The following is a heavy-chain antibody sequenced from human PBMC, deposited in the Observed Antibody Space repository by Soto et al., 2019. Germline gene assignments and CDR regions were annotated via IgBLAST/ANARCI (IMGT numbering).Heavy chain of an antibody. CDR3: AKVVKYDVLTGYYKGPDYYGMDV. CDR1: GFIFSDYY. D-gene: IGHD3-9*01. V-gene: IGHV3-11*01. CDR2: INNGGDIV. Sequence: QVQLEESGGGLVKPGQSLRLSCATSGFIFSDYYMAWIRQAPGKGLEWIGYINNGGDIVHYSDAVRGRFRISRDNTKKSLYLQMTSLRAEDTAIYYCAKVVKYDVLTGYYKGPDYYGMDVWGQGTTVTVSS. J-gene: IGHJ6*02.